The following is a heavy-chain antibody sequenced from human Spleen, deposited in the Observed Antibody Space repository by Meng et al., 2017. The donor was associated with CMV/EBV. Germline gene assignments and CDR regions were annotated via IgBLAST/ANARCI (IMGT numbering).Heavy chain of an antibody. J-gene: IGHJ3*02. V-gene: IGHV4-34*01. CDR1: GGSFSGYY. D-gene: IGHD3-22*01. Sequence: SETLSLTCAVYGGSFSGYYWSWIRQPPGKGLEWIGSIYYSGSTYYNPSLKSRVTISVDTSKNQFSLKLSSVTAADTAVYYCASDKALSYYYDSSGLSGAFDIWGQGTMVTVSS. CDR3: ASDKALSYYYDSSGLSGAFDI. CDR2: IYYSGST.